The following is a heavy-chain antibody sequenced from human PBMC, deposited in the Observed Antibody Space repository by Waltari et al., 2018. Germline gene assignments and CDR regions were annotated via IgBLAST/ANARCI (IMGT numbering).Heavy chain of an antibody. CDR1: GFIFDDYG. CDR3: TKDMYGATAMAPRLDF. V-gene: IGHV3-9*01. J-gene: IGHJ4*02. CDR2: IKLNRGTR. Sequence: VHLVESGGGLVRPGRSLRLSCAASGFIFDDYGMDWVRQAPGKVQRWVAGIKLNRGTRHYGDAGKGRFTISRDNGENSLYLQMNSLTTEDTAVYYCTKDMYGATAMAPRLDFWGQGTLVTVSS. D-gene: IGHD5-18*01.